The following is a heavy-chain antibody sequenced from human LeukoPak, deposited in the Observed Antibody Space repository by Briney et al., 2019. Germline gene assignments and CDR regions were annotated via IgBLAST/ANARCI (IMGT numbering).Heavy chain of an antibody. Sequence: GGSLRLSCAASGFTFSSYAMSWVRQAPGKGLEWVPAISGSGGSTYYADSVKGRFAISRDNSKNTLYLQMNSLRAEDTAVYYCAKYCSGGSCYSLFDYWGQGTLVTVSS. CDR3: AKYCSGGSCYSLFDY. CDR2: ISGSGGST. D-gene: IGHD2-15*01. CDR1: GFTFSSYA. V-gene: IGHV3-23*01. J-gene: IGHJ4*02.